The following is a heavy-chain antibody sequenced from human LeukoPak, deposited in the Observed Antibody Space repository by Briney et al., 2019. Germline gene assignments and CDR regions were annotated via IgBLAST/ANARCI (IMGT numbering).Heavy chain of an antibody. CDR1: GFTFSTYW. CDR2: ISASGDST. CDR3: AKDWRTVAGTFDY. Sequence: PGGSLRLSCAASGFTFSTYWMTWVRQAPGKGLEWVSDISASGDSTYYADSVKGRFTISRDNSKNTLYLQMNSLRAEDTAVYYCAKDWRTVAGTFDYWGQGTLVTVSS. J-gene: IGHJ4*02. D-gene: IGHD6-19*01. V-gene: IGHV3-23*01.